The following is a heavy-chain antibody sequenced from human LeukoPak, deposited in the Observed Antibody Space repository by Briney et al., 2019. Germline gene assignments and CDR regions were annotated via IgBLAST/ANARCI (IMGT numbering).Heavy chain of an antibody. CDR1: GYTFTGYY. CDR3: AREGGYQSFDY. Sequence: GVSVKVSCKASGYTFTGYYMHWVRQAPGQGLEWMGIINPSGGSTSYAQKFQGRVTMTRDMSTSTVYMELSSLRSEDTAVYYCAREGGYQSFDYWGQGTLVTVSS. CDR2: INPSGGST. V-gene: IGHV1-46*01. J-gene: IGHJ4*02. D-gene: IGHD5-12*01.